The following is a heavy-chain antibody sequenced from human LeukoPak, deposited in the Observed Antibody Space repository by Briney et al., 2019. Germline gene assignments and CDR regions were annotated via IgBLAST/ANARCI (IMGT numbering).Heavy chain of an antibody. CDR2: IIPIFGTA. J-gene: IGHJ4*02. Sequence: SVKVSCKASGGTFSSYAISWVRQAPGQGLEWMGGIIPIFGTANYAQKFQGRVTITADESTSTAYMELSSLRSEDTAVYYCASAPRYNDYSNLFDYWGQGPLVTVSS. V-gene: IGHV1-69*13. CDR3: ASAPRYNDYSNLFDY. D-gene: IGHD4-11*01. CDR1: GGTFSSYA.